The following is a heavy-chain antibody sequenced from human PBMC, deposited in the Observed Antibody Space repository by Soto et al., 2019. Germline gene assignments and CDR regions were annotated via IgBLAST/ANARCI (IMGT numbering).Heavy chain of an antibody. CDR1: GFSFSDYS. V-gene: IGHV3-48*04. Sequence: GGSLRLSCAASGFSFSDYSMNWVRQAPGRGLEWVSYISSSSSTIHYADSVKGRFTISRDNAKNSLYLQMNSLRAEDTAVYYCARGYGSGGNNYYYYYMDVWGKGTTVTVSS. D-gene: IGHD3-10*01. CDR2: ISSSSSTI. J-gene: IGHJ6*03. CDR3: ARGYGSGGNNYYYYYMDV.